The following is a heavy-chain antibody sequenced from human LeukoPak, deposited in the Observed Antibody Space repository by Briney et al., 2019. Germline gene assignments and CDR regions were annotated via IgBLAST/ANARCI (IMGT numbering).Heavy chain of an antibody. CDR3: ARRGTSLAYCGGDCSDFDY. CDR2: IYPGDSDT. D-gene: IGHD2-21*02. J-gene: IGHJ4*02. Sequence: GASLKISCKGSGSRFTSYWIGWVRQMPGKGLEWMGIIYPGDSDTRYSPSFQGQVTISADKSISTAYLQWSSLKASDTAMYYCARRGTSLAYCGGDCSDFDYWGQGTLVTVSS. CDR1: GSRFTSYW. V-gene: IGHV5-51*01.